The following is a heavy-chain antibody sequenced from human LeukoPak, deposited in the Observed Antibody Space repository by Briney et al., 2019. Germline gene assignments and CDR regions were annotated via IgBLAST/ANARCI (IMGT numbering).Heavy chain of an antibody. J-gene: IGHJ4*02. CDR2: IYYSGST. V-gene: IGHV4-39*01. CDR3: ASQGSYGDPTMHSR. CDR1: GGSISSSSYF. D-gene: IGHD4-17*01. Sequence: SETLSLTCTVSGGSISSSSYFWGWIRQPPGKGLEWIGSIYYSGSTYYNPSLKSRVTISVDTSKNQFSLKLSSVTAADTAVYYYASQGSYGDPTMHSRWGLGTLVTVSS.